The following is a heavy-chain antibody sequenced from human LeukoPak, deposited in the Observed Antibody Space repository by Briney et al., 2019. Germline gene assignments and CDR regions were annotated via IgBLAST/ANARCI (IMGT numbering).Heavy chain of an antibody. CDR2: ISGSGTDT. D-gene: IGHD1-26*01. J-gene: IGHJ6*02. CDR1: GFTFSNYD. CDR3: AKEVSGVL. V-gene: IGHV3-23*01. Sequence: GGSLRLSCAASGFTFSNYDINWVRQAPGKGLEWVSAISGSGTDTYYTDFVKGRFTISRDNSKSTLFLQMNSLRAEDTAVYYCAKEVSGVLWGQGTTVTVSS.